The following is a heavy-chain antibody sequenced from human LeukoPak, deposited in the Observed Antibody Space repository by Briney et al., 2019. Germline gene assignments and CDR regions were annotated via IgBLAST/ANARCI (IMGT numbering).Heavy chain of an antibody. CDR2: INYSGST. CDR3: ARAGVLSTVAYFDY. CDR1: SESFSGYF. J-gene: IGHJ4*02. D-gene: IGHD4-23*01. Sequence: SETLSLTCAIYSESFSGYFWSWIRQPPGKGLEWIGEINYSGSTNYNPSLKSRVTMSVDTSKNHFSLKLSSVTAADTAVYYCARAGVLSTVAYFDYWGQGTLVTVSS. V-gene: IGHV4-34*01.